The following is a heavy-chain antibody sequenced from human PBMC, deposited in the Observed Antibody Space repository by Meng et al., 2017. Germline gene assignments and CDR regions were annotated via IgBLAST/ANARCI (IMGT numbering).Heavy chain of an antibody. CDR1: GDSVSSNSAA. CDR3: ARGSYSFDS. D-gene: IGHD1-26*01. J-gene: IGHJ4*02. CDR2: AYYRSKWYH. V-gene: IGHV6-1*02. Sequence: QTPLHQSGQRLVQPSQTLSLIWAISGDSVSSNSAAWNWIRQSPSRGLEWLGRAYYRSKWYHDYAESVKSRISIDPDTSKNQFSLQLRSVTPEDSAVYYCARGSYSFDSWGQRTLVTVSS.